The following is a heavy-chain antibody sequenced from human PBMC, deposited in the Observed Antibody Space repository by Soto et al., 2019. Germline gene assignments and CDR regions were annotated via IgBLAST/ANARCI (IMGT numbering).Heavy chain of an antibody. CDR3: ARRYCISTSCHYYGMDV. J-gene: IGHJ6*02. Sequence: QVQLVQSGAEVKKPGSSVKVSCKASGGTFSTYTINWVRQAPGQGLEWMGGIIPMFGTANYAQKFQGRVTITADESTITAYMELSILRSEDTAVYYCARRYCISTSCHYYGMDVWGQGTTVTVSS. CDR2: IIPMFGTA. CDR1: GGTFSTYT. V-gene: IGHV1-69*12. D-gene: IGHD2-2*01.